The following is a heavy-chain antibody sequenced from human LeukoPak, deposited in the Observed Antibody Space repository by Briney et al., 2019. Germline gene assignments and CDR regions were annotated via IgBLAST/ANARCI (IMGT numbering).Heavy chain of an antibody. CDR2: ISSVGSSI. D-gene: IGHD3-10*01. CDR1: GFTFSGDY. CDR3: ARARGAGPGAHFDY. V-gene: IGHV3-11*01. Sequence: PGGSLRLSCAASGFTFSGDYMSWIRPAPGKGLEWVSYISSVGSSIVYADSVKGRFTISRDNAKNSLFLQMNSLRAEDTAVYYCARARGAGPGAHFDYWGQGTPVIVPS. J-gene: IGHJ4*02.